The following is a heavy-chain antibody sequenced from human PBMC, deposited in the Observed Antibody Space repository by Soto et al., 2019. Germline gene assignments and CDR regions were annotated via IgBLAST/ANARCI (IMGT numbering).Heavy chain of an antibody. CDR2: IYYSGST. Sequence: SETLSLTCTVSGGSVSSGSYYWSWIRQPPGKGLEWIGYIYYSGSTNYNPSLKSRVTISVDTSKNQFSLKLSSVTAADTAVYYCARDAPYSSGFDYWGQGTLVTVSS. CDR1: GGSVSSGSYY. CDR3: ARDAPYSSGFDY. D-gene: IGHD6-19*01. V-gene: IGHV4-61*01. J-gene: IGHJ4*02.